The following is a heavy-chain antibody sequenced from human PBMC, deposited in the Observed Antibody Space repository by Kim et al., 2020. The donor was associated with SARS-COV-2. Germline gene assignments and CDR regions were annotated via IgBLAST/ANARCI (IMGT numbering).Heavy chain of an antibody. D-gene: IGHD1-7*01. J-gene: IGHJ6*02. Sequence: SLKSRVTISVDTSKNQFSLKLSSVTAADTAVYYCARGSRRYNWNSYGMDVWGQGTTVTVSS. V-gene: IGHV4-34*01. CDR3: ARGSRRYNWNSYGMDV.